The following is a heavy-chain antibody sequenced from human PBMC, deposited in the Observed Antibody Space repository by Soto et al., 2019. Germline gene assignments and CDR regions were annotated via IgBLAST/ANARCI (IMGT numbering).Heavy chain of an antibody. CDR1: GFTFSSYG. J-gene: IGHJ3*02. V-gene: IGHV3-30*18. D-gene: IGHD2-21*01. Sequence: GGSLRLSCAASGFTFSSYGMHWVRQAPGKGLEWVAVISYDGSNKYYADSVKGRFTISRDNSKNTLYLQMNSLRAEDTAVYYCAKRITLGRLEGWLCAFDIWGQGTMVTVSS. CDR2: ISYDGSNK. CDR3: AKRITLGRLEGWLCAFDI.